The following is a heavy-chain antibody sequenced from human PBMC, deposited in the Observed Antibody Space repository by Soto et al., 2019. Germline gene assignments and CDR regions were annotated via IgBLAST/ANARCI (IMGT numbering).Heavy chain of an antibody. Sequence: VQLVESGGGLVQPGGSLKLSCAASGLTFSGSAMHWVRQASGRGLEWVGRIRGKADNYATAYAASVKGRFTISRDDSKNTAYLQMNSLKTEDTAVYYCTRWVVGAADAFDIWGQGTMVTVSS. J-gene: IGHJ3*02. CDR3: TRWVVGAADAFDI. CDR2: IRGKADNYAT. D-gene: IGHD1-26*01. V-gene: IGHV3-73*01. CDR1: GLTFSGSA.